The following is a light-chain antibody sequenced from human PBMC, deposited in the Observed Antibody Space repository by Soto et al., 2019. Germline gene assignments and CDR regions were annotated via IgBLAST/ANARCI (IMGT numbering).Light chain of an antibody. CDR1: QDIYSY. Sequence: DIQLTQSPSFLSASVGDRVTITCRASQDIYSYLAWYQQKPGKAPKLLIYAASNLQSGVPSRFSGSGSGTEFTLTISSLQPEDFATYFCQQLKSYPLTFGGGTKVDIK. V-gene: IGKV1-9*01. CDR3: QQLKSYPLT. J-gene: IGKJ4*01. CDR2: AAS.